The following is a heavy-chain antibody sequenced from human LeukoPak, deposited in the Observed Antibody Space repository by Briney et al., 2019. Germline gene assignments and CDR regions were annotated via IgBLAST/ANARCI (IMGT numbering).Heavy chain of an antibody. CDR2: ITSSSTYT. J-gene: IGHJ2*01. V-gene: IGHV3-21*04. D-gene: IGHD3-10*01. CDR1: GFSFSSYN. Sequence: PGGSLRLSCAASGFSFSSYNMNWVRQTPGKGLEWVSSITSSSTYTFYADSVKGRFTISRDNARNSLYLQMNSLRAEDTAVYYCAKDGFTWFGDLSYWYFDLWGRGTLVTVSS. CDR3: AKDGFTWFGDLSYWYFDL.